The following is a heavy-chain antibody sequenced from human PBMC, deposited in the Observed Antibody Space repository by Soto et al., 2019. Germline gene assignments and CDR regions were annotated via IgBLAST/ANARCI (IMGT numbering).Heavy chain of an antibody. Sequence: SPTLSLTCAISGDSVSSNSAAWNWIRQSPSRGLEWLGRTYYRSKWYNDYAVSVKSRITINPDTSKNQFSLQLNSVTPEDTAVYYCAREVGTIIAARLYAFDIWGQGTMVTVSS. D-gene: IGHD6-6*01. CDR2: TYYRSKWYN. J-gene: IGHJ3*02. CDR3: AREVGTIIAARLYAFDI. V-gene: IGHV6-1*01. CDR1: GDSVSSNSAA.